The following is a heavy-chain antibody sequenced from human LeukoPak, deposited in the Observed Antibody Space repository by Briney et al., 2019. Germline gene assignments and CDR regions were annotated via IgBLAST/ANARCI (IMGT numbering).Heavy chain of an antibody. Sequence: GGSLRLSCAASGFTFSSYSMNWVRQAPGKGLEWVSAISGSGGSTYYADSVKGRFTISRDNSKNTLYLQMNSLRAEDTAVYYCAKGSARGILWLGELEAAFDIWGQGTMVTVSS. CDR2: ISGSGGST. CDR3: AKGSARGILWLGELEAAFDI. V-gene: IGHV3-23*01. J-gene: IGHJ3*02. D-gene: IGHD3-10*01. CDR1: GFTFSSYS.